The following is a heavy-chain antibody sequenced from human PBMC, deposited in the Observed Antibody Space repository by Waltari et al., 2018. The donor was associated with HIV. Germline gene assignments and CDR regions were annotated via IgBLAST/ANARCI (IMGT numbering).Heavy chain of an antibody. CDR1: GFRFSNYA. V-gene: IGHV3-23*01. CDR2: VRDIDST. CDR3: AKDDRASRGLDD. Sequence: EVQLLESGGGLVQPGGSLRLSGAASGFRFSNYAMSWVRQAPGKGLEWVAVVRDIDSTYYVDSVKGRFIISRDDSKDSLYLQMNSLRVEDTAVYYCAKDDRASRGLDDWGQGTLVTVSS. D-gene: IGHD5-12*01. J-gene: IGHJ4*02.